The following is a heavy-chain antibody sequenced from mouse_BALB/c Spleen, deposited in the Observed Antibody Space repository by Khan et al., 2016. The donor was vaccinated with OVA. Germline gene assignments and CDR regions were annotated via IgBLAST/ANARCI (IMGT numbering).Heavy chain of an antibody. D-gene: IGHD1-2*01. CDR1: GYTFTDYY. V-gene: IGHV1-77*01. J-gene: IGHJ3*01. Sequence: QVQLQQSGAELARPGASVKLSCTASGYTFTDYYINWVKQRTGQGLEWIGEISPGSGDTYYNERFMGKATLTADKSSSTAYMQLSSLTSEASAGYFCARRNYCGYTFAYWGQGTLVTVSA. CDR2: ISPGSGDT. CDR3: ARRNYCGYTFAY.